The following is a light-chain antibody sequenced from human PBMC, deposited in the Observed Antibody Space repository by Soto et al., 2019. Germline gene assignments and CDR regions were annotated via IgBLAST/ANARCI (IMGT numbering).Light chain of an antibody. Sequence: EFLINQYLYSLSLSPGDRATLPCRASQSVSTNLAWYQQRPGQAPRLLIYGASARATGVPARFSGSGSGTEFTLTISSLQSEDFAIYYCHQYNNWRTFGQGTRLEI. V-gene: IGKV3-15*01. CDR1: QSVSTN. CDR3: HQYNNWRT. CDR2: GAS. J-gene: IGKJ5*01.